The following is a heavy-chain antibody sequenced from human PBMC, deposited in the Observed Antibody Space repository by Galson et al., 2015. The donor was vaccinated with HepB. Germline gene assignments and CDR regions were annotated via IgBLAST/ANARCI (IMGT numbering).Heavy chain of an antibody. CDR2: ISYDGNDK. D-gene: IGHD2-2*02. V-gene: IGHV3-30*18. Sequence: SLRLSCASSGFTFSSYGMHWVRQAPGKGLEWVAGISYDGNDKYYADSVKGRFTFSRDNSKNTLYLQMNSLRVEDTAVYYCAKDVGCSSTSCYSPYTFDVWGQGTMVTVSS. CDR1: GFTFSSYG. CDR3: AKDVGCSSTSCYSPYTFDV. J-gene: IGHJ3*01.